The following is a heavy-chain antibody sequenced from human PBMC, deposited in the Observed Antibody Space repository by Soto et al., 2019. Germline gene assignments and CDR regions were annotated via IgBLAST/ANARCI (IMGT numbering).Heavy chain of an antibody. J-gene: IGHJ4*02. CDR1: GYTFSDYD. V-gene: IGHV1-8*01. CDR3: ARALRNQLLSDF. CDR2: MNPDSANT. D-gene: IGHD4-17*01. Sequence: QVQLVQSGAEVRQPGASVKVSCKTSGYTFSDYDITWVRQATGQGLEWMGWMNPDSANTGYAQKFQGRVTMTRDTSIDTAYMELNSLTSEDTAVYYGARALRNQLLSDFWGQGTQVTVSS.